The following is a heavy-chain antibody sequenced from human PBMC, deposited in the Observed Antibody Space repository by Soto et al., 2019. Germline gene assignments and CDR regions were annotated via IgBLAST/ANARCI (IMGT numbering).Heavy chain of an antibody. CDR3: ARQQQPALDYYYGMDV. CDR1: GLSFTSYG. Sequence: PGESLKISGKGSGLSFTSYGIGWVRQMPGKGLEWMGIIYPGDSDTRYSPSFQGQVTISADKSISTAYLQWSSLKASDTAMYYCARQQQPALDYYYGMDVWGQGTTVTVSS. J-gene: IGHJ6*02. D-gene: IGHD6-13*01. V-gene: IGHV5-51*01. CDR2: IYPGDSDT.